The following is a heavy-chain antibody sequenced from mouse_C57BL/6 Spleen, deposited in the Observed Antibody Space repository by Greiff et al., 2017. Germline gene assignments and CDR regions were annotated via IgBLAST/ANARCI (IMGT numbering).Heavy chain of an antibody. CDR3: ARRDGDYGYFDV. CDR1: GYSFTGYY. V-gene: IGHV1-42*01. CDR2: INPSTGGT. J-gene: IGHJ1*03. Sequence: VQLQQSGPELVKPGASVKISCKASGYSFTGYYMNWVKQSPEKSLEWIGEINPSTGGTTYNQKFKAKATLTVDKSSSTAYMQLKSLTSEDSAVYYCARRDGDYGYFDVWGTGTTVTVSS. D-gene: IGHD2-13*01.